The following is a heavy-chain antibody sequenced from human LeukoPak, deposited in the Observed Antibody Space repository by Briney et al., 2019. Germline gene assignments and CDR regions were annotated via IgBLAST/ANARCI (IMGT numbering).Heavy chain of an antibody. CDR1: GYNFTSYW. Sequence: GGSLKISCKGSGYNFTSYWIGWVRQMPGKGLEWMGIIYPGDSDTRYSPSFQGQFTISADKSINTAYLQWSSLKASDTAMYFCARRSTYYYDSSGYYSIAFDIWGQGTMATVSS. CDR2: IYPGDSDT. V-gene: IGHV5-51*01. CDR3: ARRSTYYYDSSGYYSIAFDI. D-gene: IGHD3-22*01. J-gene: IGHJ3*02.